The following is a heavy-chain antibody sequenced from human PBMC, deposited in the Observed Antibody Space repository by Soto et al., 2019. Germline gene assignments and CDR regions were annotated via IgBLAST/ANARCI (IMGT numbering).Heavy chain of an antibody. Sequence: PGGSLRLSCAASGFTFSSYGMHWVRQAPGKGLEWVAVISYDGSNKYYADSVKGRFTISRDNSKNTLYLQMNSLRAEDTAVYYCAXIRGIQLWLPPFDPWGQGTLVTVSS. CDR1: GFTFSSYG. CDR3: AXIRGIQLWLPPFDP. J-gene: IGHJ5*02. V-gene: IGHV3-30*03. CDR2: ISYDGSNK. D-gene: IGHD5-18*01.